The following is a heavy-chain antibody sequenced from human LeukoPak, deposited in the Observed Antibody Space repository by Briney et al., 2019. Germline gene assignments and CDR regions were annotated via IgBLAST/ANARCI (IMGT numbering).Heavy chain of an antibody. D-gene: IGHD3-10*01. Sequence: ASVKVSCKASGYTFTSYYMHWVRQAPGQGLEWMGIINPSGGSTSYAQKFQDRVTMTRDTSTSTVYMELSSLRSEDTAVYYCARAWGYGSGSYYNKPFDYWGQGTLVTVSS. CDR3: ARAWGYGSGSYYNKPFDY. V-gene: IGHV1-46*01. CDR2: INPSGGST. CDR1: GYTFTSYY. J-gene: IGHJ4*02.